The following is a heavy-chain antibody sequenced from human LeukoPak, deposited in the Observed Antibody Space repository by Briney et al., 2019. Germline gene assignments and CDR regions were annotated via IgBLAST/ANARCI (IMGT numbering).Heavy chain of an antibody. V-gene: IGHV1-69*13. Sequence: SVKVSCKASGGTFSSYAISWVRQAPGQGLEWMGGIIPIFGTANYAQKFQGRVTITADESTSTAYMELSSLRSEDTAVYYCARTPYYDFWSGFSWGQGTLVTVSS. CDR3: ARTPYYDFWSGFS. D-gene: IGHD3-3*01. CDR2: IIPIFGTA. CDR1: GGTFSSYA. J-gene: IGHJ4*02.